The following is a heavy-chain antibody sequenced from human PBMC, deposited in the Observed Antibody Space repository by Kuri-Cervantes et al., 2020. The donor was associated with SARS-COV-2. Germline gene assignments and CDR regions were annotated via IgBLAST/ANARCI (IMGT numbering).Heavy chain of an antibody. V-gene: IGHV3-7*01. CDR1: GFTFSSYW. D-gene: IGHD3-22*01. CDR3: AKDPASITMIVVPLPDTMVLFY. CDR2: IKQDGSEK. Sequence: GGSLRLSCAASGFTFSSYWMSWVRQAPGKGLEWVANIKQDGSEKYYADSVKGRFTISRDNSKNTLYLQMNSLRAEDTAVYYCAKDPASITMIVVPLPDTMVLFYWGQGTLVTVSS. J-gene: IGHJ4*02.